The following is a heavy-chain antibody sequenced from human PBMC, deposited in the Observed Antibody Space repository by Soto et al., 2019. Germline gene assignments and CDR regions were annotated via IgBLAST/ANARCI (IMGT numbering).Heavy chain of an antibody. D-gene: IGHD6-6*01. CDR1: GGTFSSYT. J-gene: IGHJ4*02. V-gene: IGHV1-69*02. CDR2: IIPILGIA. Sequence: QVQLVQSGAEVKKPGSSVKVSCKASGGTFSSYTISWVRQAPGQGLEWMGRIIPILGIANYAQKFQGRVTITADKSTSTAYMELSSLRSEDTAVYHCARVRTGSSNFDYWGQGTLVTVSS. CDR3: ARVRTGSSNFDY.